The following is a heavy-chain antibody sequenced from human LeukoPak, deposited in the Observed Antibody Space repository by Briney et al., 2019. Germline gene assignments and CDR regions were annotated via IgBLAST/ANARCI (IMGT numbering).Heavy chain of an antibody. CDR2: ISGSGGST. J-gene: IGHJ3*02. D-gene: IGHD3-3*01. V-gene: IGHV3-23*01. CDR3: ARGRGDFWSGYLPAGAFDI. Sequence: GGSLRLSCAASGFTFSSYAMSWVRQAPGKGLEWVSAISGSGGSTYYADSVKGRFTVSRDNSKNTLYLQMNSLRAEDTAVYYCARGRGDFWSGYLPAGAFDIWGQGTMVTVSS. CDR1: GFTFSSYA.